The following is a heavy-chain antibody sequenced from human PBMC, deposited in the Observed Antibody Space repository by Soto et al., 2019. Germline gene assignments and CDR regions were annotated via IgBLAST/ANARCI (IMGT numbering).Heavy chain of an antibody. CDR1: GGSISSYY. D-gene: IGHD3-22*01. V-gene: IGHV4-4*07. CDR2: IYTSGST. CDR3: ARDRGVGSYDSSGYYYYFDY. J-gene: IGHJ4*02. Sequence: PSETLSLTCTVSGGSISSYYWSWIRQPAGKGLEWIGRIYTSGSTNYNPSLKSRVTMSVDTSKNQFSLKLSSVTAADTAVYYCARDRGVGSYDSSGYYYYFDYWGQGTLVTVSS.